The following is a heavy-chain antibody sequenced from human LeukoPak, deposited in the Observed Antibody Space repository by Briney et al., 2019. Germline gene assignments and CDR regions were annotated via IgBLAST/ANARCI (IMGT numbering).Heavy chain of an antibody. CDR1: GIYW. CDR3: VSFYETY. V-gene: IGHV3-74*01. D-gene: IGHD2/OR15-2a*01. CDR2: INSDGSWT. Sequence: GGSLRLSCAASGIYWMHWVRQAPGKGLVWVSHINSDGSWTSYADSVKGRFTISKDNAKNTVYLQMNSLRAEDTAVYYCVSFYETYWGRGTLVTVSS. J-gene: IGHJ4*02.